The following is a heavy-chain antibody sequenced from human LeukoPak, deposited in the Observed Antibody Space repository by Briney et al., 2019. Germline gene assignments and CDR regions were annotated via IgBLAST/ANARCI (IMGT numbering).Heavy chain of an antibody. Sequence: PSETLSLTCAVYGGSFSGYYWSWIRQPPGEGLEWIGEINHSGSTNYNPSLKSRVTISVDTSKNQFSLKLSSVTAADTAVYYCARDKYYYDSRYYYYYGMDVWGQGTTVTVSS. D-gene: IGHD3-22*01. CDR1: GGSFSGYY. V-gene: IGHV4-34*01. CDR2: INHSGST. J-gene: IGHJ6*02. CDR3: ARDKYYYDSRYYYYYGMDV.